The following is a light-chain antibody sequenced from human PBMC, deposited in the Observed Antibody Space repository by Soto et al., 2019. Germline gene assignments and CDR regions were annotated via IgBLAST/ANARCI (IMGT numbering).Light chain of an antibody. CDR2: TLS. J-gene: IGKJ5*01. CDR3: MQRIEFPS. CDR1: QSLLDSDDGNTY. V-gene: IGKV2-40*01. Sequence: DIVMTQTPLSLPVTPGEPASISCRSSQSLLDSDDGNTYLDWYLQKPGQSPQLLIYTLSYRAYGVPDRFSGSGSGTDFTLKISRVEAEDVGVYYCMQRIEFPSFGQGTRLEIK.